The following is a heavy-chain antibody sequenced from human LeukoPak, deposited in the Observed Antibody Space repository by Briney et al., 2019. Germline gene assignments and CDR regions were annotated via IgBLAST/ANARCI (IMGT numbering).Heavy chain of an antibody. V-gene: IGHV1-24*01. D-gene: IGHD4-11*01. J-gene: IGHJ4*02. CDR1: GYTLTELS. CDR2: FGPEDGET. CDR3: ARDQDYSNFPDYFDY. Sequence: ASVKVSCKVSGYTLTELSMHWVRQAPGKGLEWMGGFGPEDGETIYAQKFQGRVTMTEDTSTDTAYMELSSLRSEDTAVYYCARDQDYSNFPDYFDYWGQGTLVTVSS.